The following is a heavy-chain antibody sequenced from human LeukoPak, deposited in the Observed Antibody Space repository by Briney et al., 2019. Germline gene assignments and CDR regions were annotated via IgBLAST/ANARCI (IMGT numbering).Heavy chain of an antibody. CDR3: ARDSEGDGNNFDT. D-gene: IGHD4-23*01. J-gene: IGHJ5*02. Sequence: GGSLRLSCVASGFAINTNYMNWVRQAPGKELEWVSITYFGGTTYYADSVKGRFTISRDNSKNTLYLQMNSLRADDTAVYYCARDSEGDGNNFDTWGRGTLVTVSS. CDR2: TYFGGTT. CDR1: GFAINTNY. V-gene: IGHV3-53*01.